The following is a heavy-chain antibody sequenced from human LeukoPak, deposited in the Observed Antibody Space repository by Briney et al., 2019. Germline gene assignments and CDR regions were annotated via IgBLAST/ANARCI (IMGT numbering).Heavy chain of an antibody. CDR3: ARTTEGYCSGSSCYSYCYYMDV. CDR2: IHYSGST. Sequence: SETLSLTCAVYGGSFTDYYWSWIRQPPGKGLEWIGYIHYSGSTSYNPSLKSRVTISVDTSKNQFSLKLRFVTPADTAVYYCARTTEGYCSGSSCYSYCYYMDVWGKGTTVTISS. V-gene: IGHV4-59*01. CDR1: GGSFTDYY. D-gene: IGHD2-15*01. J-gene: IGHJ6*03.